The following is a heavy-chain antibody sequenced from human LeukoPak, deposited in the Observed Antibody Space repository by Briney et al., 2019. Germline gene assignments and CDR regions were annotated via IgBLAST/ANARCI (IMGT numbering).Heavy chain of an antibody. J-gene: IGHJ4*02. CDR1: GGTFSSYA. Sequence: ASVKVSCKASGGTFSSYAITWVRQAPGQGLEWMGWISAYNGNTNYAQKLQGRVTMTTDTSTSTAYMELRSLRSDDTAVYYCARDSDYYDSTGYLNWGQGTLVTVSS. CDR3: ARDSDYYDSTGYLN. D-gene: IGHD3-22*01. V-gene: IGHV1-18*01. CDR2: ISAYNGNT.